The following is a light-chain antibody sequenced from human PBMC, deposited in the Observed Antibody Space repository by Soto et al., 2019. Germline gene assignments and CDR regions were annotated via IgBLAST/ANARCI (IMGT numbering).Light chain of an antibody. CDR3: QQSYSTPLT. CDR2: AAS. CDR1: QSISSY. J-gene: IGKJ4*01. V-gene: IGKV1-39*01. Sequence: DIQMTQSPSSLSASVGDRVTITCRASQSISSYLNWYQQKPGKAPKLLIYAASSLQSGVPSRFSGSGSGTDFTITISSLQPEDCETYYCQQSYSTPLTFGGGTKVDI.